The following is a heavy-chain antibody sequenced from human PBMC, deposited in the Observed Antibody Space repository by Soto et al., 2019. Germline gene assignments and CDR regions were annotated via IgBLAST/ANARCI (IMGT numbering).Heavy chain of an antibody. CDR3: AKDLLSGLRYFDWLSPPDY. D-gene: IGHD3-9*01. J-gene: IGHJ4*02. V-gene: IGHV3-30*18. Sequence: GGSLRLSCAASGFTFSSYGMHWVRQAPGKGLEWVAVISYDGSNKYYADSVKGRFTISRDNSKNTLYLQMNSLRAEDTAVYYCAKDLLSGLRYFDWLSPPDYWGQGTLVTVSS. CDR1: GFTFSSYG. CDR2: ISYDGSNK.